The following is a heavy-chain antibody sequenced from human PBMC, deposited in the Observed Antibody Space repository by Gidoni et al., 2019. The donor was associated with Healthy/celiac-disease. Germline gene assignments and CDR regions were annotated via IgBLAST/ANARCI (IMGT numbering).Heavy chain of an antibody. D-gene: IGHD5-18*01. CDR3: ARARGYQSYYFDY. Sequence: QVQLPQWGAGLLKPSATLSLTCAVYGGSFSGYYWSWLRQPPGKGLEWIGEINHRGSTHDNPSLKRRVTISVDTSKNQFSLKLSSVTAADTAVYYCARARGYQSYYFDYWGQGTLVTVSS. V-gene: IGHV4-34*01. CDR1: GGSFSGYY. J-gene: IGHJ4*02. CDR2: INHRGST.